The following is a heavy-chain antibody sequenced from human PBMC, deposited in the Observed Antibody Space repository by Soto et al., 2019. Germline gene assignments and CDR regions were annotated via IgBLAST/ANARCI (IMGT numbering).Heavy chain of an antibody. V-gene: IGHV3-53*04. CDR3: ARGFTGYGGYYFDY. D-gene: IGHD3-9*01. CDR2: IYSGGST. J-gene: IGHJ4*02. CDR1: GFTVSSNY. Sequence: GGSLRLSCAASGFTVSSNYMSWVRQAPGKGLEWVSVIYSGGSTYYADSVKGRFTISRHNSKNTLYLQMNSLRAEDTAVYYCARGFTGYGGYYFDYWGQGTLVTVSS.